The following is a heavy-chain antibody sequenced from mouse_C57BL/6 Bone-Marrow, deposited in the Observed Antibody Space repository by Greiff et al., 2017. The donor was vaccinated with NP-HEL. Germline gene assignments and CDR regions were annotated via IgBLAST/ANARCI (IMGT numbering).Heavy chain of an antibody. Sequence: VQLKQSGAELVRPGASVKLSCTASGFNIKDDYMHWVKQRPEQGLEWIGWIDPENGDTEYASKFQGKATITADTSSNTAYLQLSSLTSEDTAVYYCTTDYGSSYPYYAMDYGGQGTSVTVSS. CDR1: GFNIKDDY. V-gene: IGHV14-4*01. CDR3: TTDYGSSYPYYAMDY. D-gene: IGHD1-1*01. CDR2: IDPENGDT. J-gene: IGHJ4*01.